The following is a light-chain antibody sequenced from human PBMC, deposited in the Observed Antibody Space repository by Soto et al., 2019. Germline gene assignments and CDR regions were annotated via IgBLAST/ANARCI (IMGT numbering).Light chain of an antibody. J-gene: IGKJ1*01. CDR3: QQYNLYPWT. CDR1: QSISIW. CDR2: KAS. Sequence: DIQMTQSPSTLSASVGERVVLTCRASQSISIWLAWYQQTPGKAPKLLIYKASSLHSGVPSRFSGSGSGTEFTLTINSLQPDDFATYYCQQYNLYPWTFGQGTTVEIK. V-gene: IGKV1-5*03.